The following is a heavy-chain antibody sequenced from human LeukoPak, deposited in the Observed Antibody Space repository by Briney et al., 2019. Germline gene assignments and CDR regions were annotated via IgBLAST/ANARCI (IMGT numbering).Heavy chain of an antibody. V-gene: IGHV3-9*01. CDR1: GFTFDDYA. D-gene: IGHD5-18*01. J-gene: IGHJ4*02. CDR3: AKDMSPTMVTICGFDY. Sequence: GGSLRLSCAASGFTFDDYAMHWVRQAPGKGLEGVSGISWNSGSIGYADSVKGRFTISRDNAKNSLYLQMNSLRAEDTALYYCAKDMSPTMVTICGFDYWGQGTLVTVSS. CDR2: ISWNSGSI.